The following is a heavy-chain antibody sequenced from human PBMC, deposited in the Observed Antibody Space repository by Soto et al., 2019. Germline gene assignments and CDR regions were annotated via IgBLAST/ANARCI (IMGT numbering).Heavy chain of an antibody. V-gene: IGHV3-23*01. CDR1: GFTFRIYS. J-gene: IGHJ4*02. D-gene: IGHD3-22*01. Sequence: GSLRLSCAASGFTFRIYSMSWVRQAPGKWLEWVSTISGNCGTSYADFVRGRFTISRDNSKNTLYLQMNSLRAEDTAVYYCAKDAPGSGWLSDYWGQGTRVTVSS. CDR2: ISGNCGT. CDR3: AKDAPGSGWLSDY.